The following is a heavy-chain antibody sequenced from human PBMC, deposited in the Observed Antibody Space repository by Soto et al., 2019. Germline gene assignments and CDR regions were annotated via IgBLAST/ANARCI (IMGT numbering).Heavy chain of an antibody. V-gene: IGHV3-23*01. Sequence: HPGGSLRLSCAASGFTFSSYAMSWVRQAPGKGLEWVSAISGSGGSTYYADSVKGRFTISRDNSKNTLYLQMNSLRAEDTAVYYCAKTVKYDSSGYPFDYWGQGTLVTVSS. CDR2: ISGSGGST. J-gene: IGHJ4*02. CDR3: AKTVKYDSSGYPFDY. CDR1: GFTFSSYA. D-gene: IGHD3-22*01.